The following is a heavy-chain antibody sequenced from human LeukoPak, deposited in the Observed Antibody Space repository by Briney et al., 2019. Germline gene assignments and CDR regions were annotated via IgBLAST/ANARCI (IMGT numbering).Heavy chain of an antibody. V-gene: IGHV1-18*01. Sequence: GASVKVSCKASGYTFTSYGISWVRQAPGQGLEWMGWISAYNGNTNYAQKLQGRVTMTTDTSTSTAYMELRSLRSDDTAVYYCARDRTRLGYCSSTSCDEDAFDIWGQGTMVTVSS. CDR2: ISAYNGNT. CDR1: GYTFTSYG. D-gene: IGHD2-2*01. CDR3: ARDRTRLGYCSSTSCDEDAFDI. J-gene: IGHJ3*02.